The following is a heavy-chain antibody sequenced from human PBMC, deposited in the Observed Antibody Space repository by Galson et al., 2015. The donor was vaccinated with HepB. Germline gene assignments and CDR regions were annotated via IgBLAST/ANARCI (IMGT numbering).Heavy chain of an antibody. D-gene: IGHD2-2*01. Sequence: SVKVSCKASGYTFTGYYMHWVRQAPGHGLEWMGWINPNSGGTNYAQTFQGRVTMTRDTSISTAYMELSRLRSDDTAVYYCASCSSTSCYGNDAFDIWGQGTMVTVSS. J-gene: IGHJ3*02. CDR3: ASCSSTSCYGNDAFDI. V-gene: IGHV1-2*02. CDR1: GYTFTGYY. CDR2: INPNSGGT.